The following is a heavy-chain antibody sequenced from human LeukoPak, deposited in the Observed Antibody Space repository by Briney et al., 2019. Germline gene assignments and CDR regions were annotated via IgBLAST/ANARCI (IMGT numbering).Heavy chain of an antibody. CDR3: ATSGSWSAFDY. D-gene: IGHD6-13*01. J-gene: IGHJ4*02. Sequence: GGSLRLSCAASGFTFSSYSMNWVRQAPGKGLEWVSAISGSGGSTYYADSVKGRFTISRDNSKNTLYLQMNSLRAEDTAVYYCATSGSWSAFDYWGQGTLVTVSS. CDR2: ISGSGGST. V-gene: IGHV3-23*01. CDR1: GFTFSSYS.